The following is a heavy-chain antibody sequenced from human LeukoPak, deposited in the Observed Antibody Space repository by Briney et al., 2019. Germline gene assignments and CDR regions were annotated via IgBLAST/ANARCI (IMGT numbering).Heavy chain of an antibody. D-gene: IGHD4-17*01. CDR1: GGSISSGGYS. Sequence: SQTLSLTCAVSGGSISSGGYSWSWIRQPPGKGLEWIGYIYHSGSTYYNPSLKSRVTISVDRSKNQFSLKLSSVTAADTAVYYCARRGDDYGDKTDAFDIWGQGTMVTVSS. CDR3: ARRGDDYGDKTDAFDI. V-gene: IGHV4-30-2*01. CDR2: IYHSGST. J-gene: IGHJ3*02.